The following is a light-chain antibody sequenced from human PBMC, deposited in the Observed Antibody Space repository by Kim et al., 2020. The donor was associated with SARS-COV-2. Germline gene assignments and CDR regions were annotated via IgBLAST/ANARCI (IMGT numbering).Light chain of an antibody. CDR1: QSVSSY. CDR2: DAS. Sequence: LSPGGRATLSCRASQSVSSYLAWYQQKPGQAPRLLIYDASNRATGIPARFSGSGSGTDFTLTISSLEPEDFAVYYCQQRSNWPLTFGGGTKVDIK. V-gene: IGKV3-11*01. CDR3: QQRSNWPLT. J-gene: IGKJ4*01.